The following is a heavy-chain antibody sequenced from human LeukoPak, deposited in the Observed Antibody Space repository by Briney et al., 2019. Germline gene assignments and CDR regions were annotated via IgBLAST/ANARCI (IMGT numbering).Heavy chain of an antibody. D-gene: IGHD1-26*01. Sequence: ASVKVSCKASGGTFSSYAISWVRQAPGQRLEWMGRIIPILGIANYAQKFQGRVTITADKSTSTAYMELSSLRSEDTAVYYCARVEGATGYWGQGTLVTVSS. CDR1: GGTFSSYA. V-gene: IGHV1-69*04. J-gene: IGHJ4*02. CDR3: ARVEGATGY. CDR2: IIPILGIA.